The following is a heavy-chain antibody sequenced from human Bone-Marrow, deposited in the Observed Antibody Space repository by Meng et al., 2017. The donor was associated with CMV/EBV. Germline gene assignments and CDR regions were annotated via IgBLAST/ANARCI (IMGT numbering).Heavy chain of an antibody. CDR2: ISSSSSYI. D-gene: IGHD3-3*01. J-gene: IGHJ6*01. CDR1: GFTFSSYS. Sequence: GESLKISCAASGFTFSSYSMNWVRQAPGKGLEWVSSISSSSSYIYYADSVKGRFTISRDNAKNSLYLQMNSLRAEDTAVYYCARDTTVMRYYDFWSGYPHGMDVWGQGTTVTGSS. V-gene: IGHV3-21*01. CDR3: ARDTTVMRYYDFWSGYPHGMDV.